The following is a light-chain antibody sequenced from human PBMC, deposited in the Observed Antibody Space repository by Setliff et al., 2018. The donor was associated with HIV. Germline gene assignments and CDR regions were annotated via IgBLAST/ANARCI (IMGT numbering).Light chain of an antibody. CDR3: ALYMGNGISL. J-gene: IGLJ3*02. CDR1: SGSVPTNYY. V-gene: IGLV8-61*01. Sequence: QTVVTQEPSFSVSPGGTVTLTCGLSSGSVPTNYYPSWYQQTPGQAPRTLIYRTRIRSSGVPDRFSGSILGNKAALTITGAQADDESNYYCALYMGNGISLFGGGTKVTVL. CDR2: RTR.